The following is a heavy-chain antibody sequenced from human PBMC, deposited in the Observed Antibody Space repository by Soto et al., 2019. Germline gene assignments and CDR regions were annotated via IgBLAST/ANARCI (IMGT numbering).Heavy chain of an antibody. V-gene: IGHV1-18*04. CDR1: GYTFTKYG. D-gene: IGHD2-2*02. Sequence: QEQLVQSGGEVKKPGASVRVSCKASGYTFTKYGITWVRQAPGQGLEWMGWIGGYNGKTNYARKLQGRVIMTADTSASTAYTELRSLRSDDTAVYYCSRARYCTSPSCYNHYYYGMDIWGQGTTVSVSS. CDR3: SRARYCTSPSCYNHYYYGMDI. J-gene: IGHJ6*02. CDR2: IGGYNGKT.